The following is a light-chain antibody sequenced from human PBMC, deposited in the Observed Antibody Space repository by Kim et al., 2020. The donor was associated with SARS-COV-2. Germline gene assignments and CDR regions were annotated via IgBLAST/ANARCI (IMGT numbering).Light chain of an antibody. CDR2: DVS. CDR1: HSISTW. V-gene: IGKV1-5*01. CDR3: QQYNSYWRT. J-gene: IGKJ1*01. Sequence: ASVGDRVTITCRASHSISTWLAWYQQKPGKVPKLLIYDVSSLESGVPSRFSGSGSGTEFTLTISSLQPDDLATYYCQQYNSYWRTFGQGTKVDIK.